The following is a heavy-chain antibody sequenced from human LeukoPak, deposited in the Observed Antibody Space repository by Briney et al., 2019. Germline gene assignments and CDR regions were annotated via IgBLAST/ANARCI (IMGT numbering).Heavy chain of an antibody. CDR1: GGSISSSSYY. V-gene: IGHV4-39*07. J-gene: IGHJ4*02. CDR2: IYYIGTT. D-gene: IGHD5-24*01. CDR3: VRGDGYLSPYFDY. Sequence: SETLSLTCTVSGGSISSSSYYWGWIRQPPGKGLEWIGSIYYIGTTYYNPSLKSRVTISVDTSKNQFSLKLSSVTAADTAVYYCVRGDGYLSPYFDYWGQGTLVTVSS.